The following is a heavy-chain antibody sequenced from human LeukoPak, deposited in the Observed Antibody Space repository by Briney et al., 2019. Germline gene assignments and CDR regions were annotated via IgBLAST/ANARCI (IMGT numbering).Heavy chain of an antibody. CDR2: INPNSGGT. CDR3: AREVYDSSGAADY. V-gene: IGHV1-2*02. D-gene: IGHD3-22*01. Sequence: ASVKVSCKASGYTFTGYYMHGVRQAPGQGLEWMGWINPNSGGTNYAQKFQGRVTMTRDTSISTAYMELSRLRSDDTAVYYCAREVYDSSGAADYWGQGTLVTVSS. J-gene: IGHJ4*02. CDR1: GYTFTGYY.